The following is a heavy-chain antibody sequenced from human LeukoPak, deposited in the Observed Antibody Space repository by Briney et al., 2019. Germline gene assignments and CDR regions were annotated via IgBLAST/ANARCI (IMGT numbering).Heavy chain of an antibody. J-gene: IGHJ4*02. Sequence: GGSLRLSCAASGFTFSSYSMNWVRQAPGKGLEWVSSISSGSTYIYYADSVKGRFTISRDNAKNSLHLQMNSLRAGDTAVYYCGRREDNSVYPKGLDYWGQGTLVTVSS. CDR2: ISSGSTYI. V-gene: IGHV3-21*01. CDR1: GFTFSSYS. CDR3: GRREDNSVYPKGLDY. D-gene: IGHD3-22*01.